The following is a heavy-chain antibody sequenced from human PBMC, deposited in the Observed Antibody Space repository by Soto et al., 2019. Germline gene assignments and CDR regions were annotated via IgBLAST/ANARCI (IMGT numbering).Heavy chain of an antibody. CDR3: AKEGPITTWYFDY. J-gene: IGHJ4*02. CDR2: ISYDGNVA. V-gene: IGHV3-30*18. CDR1: GFTFSSYG. Sequence: QVQLVESGGGVVQPGRSLRLSCAASGFTFSSYGMHWVRQAPGKGLEWVAVISYDGNVAYYADSVRGRFTISRDNSKNTLYLQMNSLRTEDTAIYHCAKEGPITTWYFDYWGQGTLATVSS.